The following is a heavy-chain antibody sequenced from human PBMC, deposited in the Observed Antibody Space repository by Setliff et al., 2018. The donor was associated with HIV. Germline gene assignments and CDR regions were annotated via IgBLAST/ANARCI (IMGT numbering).Heavy chain of an antibody. V-gene: IGHV3-23*01. CDR2: ITGSGDST. D-gene: IGHD2-2*01. CDR3: AKGAVPAAIGGYYFDS. Sequence: GGSLRLSCAASGFTFSNYAMSWVRQAPGKGLEWVSSITGSGDSTYYADSVKGRFTISRDNSKNTLYLQMNSLRVEDMAVYYCAKGAVPAAIGGYYFDSWGQGTLVTVSS. CDR1: GFTFSNYA. J-gene: IGHJ4*02.